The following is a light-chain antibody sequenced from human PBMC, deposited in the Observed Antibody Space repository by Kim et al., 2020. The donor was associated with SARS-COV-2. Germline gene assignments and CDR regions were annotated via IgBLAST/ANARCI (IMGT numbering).Light chain of an antibody. Sequence: VSPGQTASITCSGDKLGDKYACWYQQKPGQSPVLVIYQDSKRPSGIPERFSGSNSGNTATLTISGTQAMDEADYYCQAWDSSTQEVFGGGTQLTVL. CDR2: QDS. CDR3: QAWDSSTQEV. CDR1: KLGDKY. J-gene: IGLJ3*02. V-gene: IGLV3-1*01.